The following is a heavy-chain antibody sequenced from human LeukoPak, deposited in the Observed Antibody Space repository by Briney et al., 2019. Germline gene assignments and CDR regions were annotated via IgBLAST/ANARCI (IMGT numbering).Heavy chain of an antibody. Sequence: GASVKVSCKASGYSFTNYLIHWMRQAPGQGLEWLGIINPSSGDTSYAQNFQGRVTISRDTSTTTVYMELRSLRSEDTAVYYCVRELSGGTFDYWGQGTLVTVSS. CDR3: VRELSGGTFDY. CDR1: GYSFTNYL. J-gene: IGHJ4*02. V-gene: IGHV1-46*01. D-gene: IGHD3-10*01. CDR2: INPSSGDT.